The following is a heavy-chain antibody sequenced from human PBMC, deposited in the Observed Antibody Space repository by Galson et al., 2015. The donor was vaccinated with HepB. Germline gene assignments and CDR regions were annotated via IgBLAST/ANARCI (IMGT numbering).Heavy chain of an antibody. V-gene: IGHV3-33*06. J-gene: IGHJ5*02. Sequence: SLRLSCAASGFSFSTYGIHWVRQAPGKGLEWVAVIWYDGSVKHYADSVKGRFTISRDNPKNTLYLQMNSLRVDDTGVYYCAKCGVLSSGWCNYFDPWGQGTLVTVSS. CDR2: IWYDGSVK. CDR3: AKCGVLSSGWCNYFDP. D-gene: IGHD6-19*01. CDR1: GFSFSTYG.